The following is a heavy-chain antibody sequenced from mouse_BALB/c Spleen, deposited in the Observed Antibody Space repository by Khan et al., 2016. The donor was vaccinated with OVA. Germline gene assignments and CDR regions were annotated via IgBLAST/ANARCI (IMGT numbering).Heavy chain of an antibody. D-gene: IGHD2-3*01. CDR1: GYTFTDYA. CDR2: ISTYSGNT. J-gene: IGHJ2*01. V-gene: IGHV1S137*01. CDR3: TRPAYDGYDDY. Sequence: VQLQESGPELVRPGVSVKISCKGSGYTFTDYAMHWVKQSHAKSLEWIGLISTYSGNTNYRQKFKGKATMTVDKSSSTAYMELASLTSEDSAIYYCTRPAYDGYDDYWGQGTTLTVSS.